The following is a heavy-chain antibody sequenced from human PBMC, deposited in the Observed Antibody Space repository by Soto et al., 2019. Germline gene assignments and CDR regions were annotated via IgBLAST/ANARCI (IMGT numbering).Heavy chain of an antibody. CDR3: AKERDGCGGECYSGYFDY. J-gene: IGHJ4*02. D-gene: IGHD2-21*01. CDR1: GFTFSNYA. CDR2: ISGSGGST. V-gene: IGHV3-23*01. Sequence: GGSLRLSCEASGFTFSNYAMSWVRQAPGKGLEWVSAISGSGGSTYYADSVKGRFTISRDNSKNTLYLQMNSLRAEDTAVYYCAKERDGCGGECYSGYFDYWGQGTLVTVSS.